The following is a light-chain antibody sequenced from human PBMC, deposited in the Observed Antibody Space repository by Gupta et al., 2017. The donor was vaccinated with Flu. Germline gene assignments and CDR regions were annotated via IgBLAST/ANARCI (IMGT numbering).Light chain of an antibody. J-gene: IGLJ2*01. CDR1: SSDVGGYNY. Sequence: QSALTHPRSVSGSPGQSVTISCPGTSSDVGGYNYVSWYQQHPGKAPKLMIYDVSKRPSGVPDRFSGSKSGNTASLTISGLQAEDEADYYCCSYAGSYTYVVFGGGTKLTVL. V-gene: IGLV2-11*01. CDR2: DVS. CDR3: CSYAGSYTYVV.